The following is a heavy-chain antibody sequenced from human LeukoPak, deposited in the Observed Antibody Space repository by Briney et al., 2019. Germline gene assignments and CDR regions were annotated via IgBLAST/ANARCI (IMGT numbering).Heavy chain of an antibody. J-gene: IGHJ3*02. CDR3: ARPYCSSTICPQETDAFDI. V-gene: IGHV4-59*01. CDR1: GGSISSYY. D-gene: IGHD2-2*01. CDR2: IYYSGST. Sequence: SETLSLTCTVSGGSISSYYWSWIRQPPGKGLEWIGYIYYSGSTNYNPSLKSRVTISVDTSKNQFSLKLSSVTAADTAVYYCARPYCSSTICPQETDAFDIWGQGTMVTVSS.